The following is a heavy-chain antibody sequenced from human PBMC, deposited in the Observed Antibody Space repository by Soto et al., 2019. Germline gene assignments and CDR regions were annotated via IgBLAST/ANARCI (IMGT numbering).Heavy chain of an antibody. D-gene: IGHD3-10*01. Sequence: EVQLVESGGGLVQPGGSLRLSCAASGVTFSRYWMHWVRQAPGKGLLWVSRVNSDGSSTNYADSVKGRLTISRDNAKNTLYLPMNRLRAEDTSVYYCARVFTSDGMDVWGQGTTVTVSS. CDR1: GVTFSRYW. CDR2: VNSDGSST. J-gene: IGHJ6*02. V-gene: IGHV3-74*01. CDR3: ARVFTSDGMDV.